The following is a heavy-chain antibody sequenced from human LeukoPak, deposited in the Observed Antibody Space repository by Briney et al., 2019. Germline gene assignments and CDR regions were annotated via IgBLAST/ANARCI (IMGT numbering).Heavy chain of an antibody. V-gene: IGHV3-23*01. D-gene: IGHD5-18*01. J-gene: IGHJ4*02. CDR3: AKDIAQGYTSGSIEQDY. Sequence: GGSLRLSCAASGFTFTSYAMSWVRQAPGKGLEWLSAISESGTGTWYADSVRGRFTISRDNSKNTLSLQMNGLRAEDTAVYYCAKDIAQGYTSGSIEQDYWGQGTLVTVSS. CDR2: ISESGTGT. CDR1: GFTFTSYA.